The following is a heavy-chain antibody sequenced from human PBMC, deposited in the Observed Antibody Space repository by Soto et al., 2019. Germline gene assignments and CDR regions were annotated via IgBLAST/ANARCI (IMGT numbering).Heavy chain of an antibody. CDR2: IYYSGNT. J-gene: IGHJ4*02. CDR1: GGSISSYY. Sequence: SETLSLTCTVSGGSISSYYWSWIRQPPGKGLEWIGYIYYSGNTNYNPSLKSRDTITVDTSKNQFSLKLSSVTAADTAVYYCARRNYGELYDYWGQGTLVTVSS. CDR3: ARRNYGELYDY. V-gene: IGHV4-59*01. D-gene: IGHD3-10*01.